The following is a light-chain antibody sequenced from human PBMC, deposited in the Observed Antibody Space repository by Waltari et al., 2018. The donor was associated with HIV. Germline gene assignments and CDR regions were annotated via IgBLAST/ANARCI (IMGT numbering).Light chain of an antibody. CDR2: AAS. CDR3: QQSYSTPLT. Sequence: DIQMTQSPSSLSASLGDRVTITCRSRQSISSYLNWYQQKPGHAPKLLIYAASSLQSGVPSRFSGSGSGTDFTLTISSLQPEDFATYYCQQSYSTPLTFGGGTKVEIK. V-gene: IGKV1-39*01. CDR1: QSISSY. J-gene: IGKJ4*01.